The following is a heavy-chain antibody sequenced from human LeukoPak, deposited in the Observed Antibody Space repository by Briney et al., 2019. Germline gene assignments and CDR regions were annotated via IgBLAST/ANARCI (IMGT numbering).Heavy chain of an antibody. CDR1: GGSISSSDYY. V-gene: IGHV4-39*02. D-gene: IGHD5-12*01. CDR2: IYYSGST. CDR3: GRGRGYLIPFDY. Sequence: SETLSLTCTVSGGSISSSDYYWGWIRQPPGKGLEWIGSGSIYYSGSTYYNPSLKSRVTISIDTSKNHFSLKLSSVTAADTAVYYCGRGRGYLIPFDYWGQGTLVIVSS. J-gene: IGHJ4*02.